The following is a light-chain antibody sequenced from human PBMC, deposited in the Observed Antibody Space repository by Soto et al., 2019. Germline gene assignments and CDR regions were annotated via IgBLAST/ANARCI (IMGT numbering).Light chain of an antibody. CDR2: GAS. CDR3: QQYNEWPPLT. Sequence: EIVMTQSPVTLSVSPGERATLSCRASQSIRSNLAWYQQKPGQDPRLLIYGASTRATGVAARFSGSGSGTEFTLTITSLQSEDLAVYFCQQYNEWPPLTFGGGTKLEIK. V-gene: IGKV3-15*01. J-gene: IGKJ4*01. CDR1: QSIRSN.